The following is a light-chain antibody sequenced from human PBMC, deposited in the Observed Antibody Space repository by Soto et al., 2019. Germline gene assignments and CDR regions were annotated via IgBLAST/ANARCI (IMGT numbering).Light chain of an antibody. CDR1: QSIYNY. V-gene: IGKV1-39*01. CDR3: QRSYSTPVT. CDR2: AAS. Sequence: DIQMTQSPSSLSASVGDRVTITCRASQSIYNYLNWYQQKPGKAPKLLIYAASSLQSGVPSRFSGSGSGKDFTLTISSLQPEDFATYYCQRSYSTPVTFGQRNKLEIK. J-gene: IGKJ2*01.